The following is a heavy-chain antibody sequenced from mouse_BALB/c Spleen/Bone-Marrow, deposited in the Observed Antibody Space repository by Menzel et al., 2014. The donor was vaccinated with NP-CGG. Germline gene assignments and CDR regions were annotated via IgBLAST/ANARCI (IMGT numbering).Heavy chain of an antibody. D-gene: IGHD1-1*01. V-gene: IGHV2-9*02. CDR1: GFSLTSLG. Sequence: VQLQQSGPGLVAPSQSLSITCTVSGFSLTSLGVHWVRQPPGKGLEWLGVIWAGGSTNYYSALMSRLSISKDNSKSQVFLKMNSLQTDDTAMYYCARDRYYYGSPYWYFDVWGAGTTVTVSS. CDR3: ARDRYYYGSPYWYFDV. J-gene: IGHJ1*01. CDR2: IWAGGST.